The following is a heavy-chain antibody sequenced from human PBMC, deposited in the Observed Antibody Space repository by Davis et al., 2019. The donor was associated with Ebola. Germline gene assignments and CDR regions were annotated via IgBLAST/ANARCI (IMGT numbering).Heavy chain of an antibody. CDR3: ARRGQFDGDYGYYLDM. J-gene: IGHJ4*01. D-gene: IGHD4-17*01. V-gene: IGHV4-4*09. CDR1: GYSMTPYY. CDR2: IYIGDT. Sequence: PSETLSLTCTVSGYSMTPYYWSWIRQPPGKGLEWIGFIYIGDTNYNSSLRSRVTMSTDTSKNQFSLILTSVTPADTAIYYCARRGQFDGDYGYYLDMWGHGTLVTVSS.